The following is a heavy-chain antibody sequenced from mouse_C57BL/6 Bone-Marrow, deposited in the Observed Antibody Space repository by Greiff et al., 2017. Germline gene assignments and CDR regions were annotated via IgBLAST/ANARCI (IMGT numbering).Heavy chain of an antibody. CDR2: IYPGNSDT. V-gene: IGHV1-5*01. J-gene: IGHJ1*03. D-gene: IGHD1-1*01. CDR1: GYTFTSYW. CDR3: TRRGDYGSSLYWYFDV. Sequence: SGTVLARPGASVKMSCKTSGYTFTSYWMHWVKQRPGQGLEWIGAIYPGNSDTSYNQKFKGKAKLTAVTSASTAYMELSSLTNEDSAVYYCTRRGDYGSSLYWYFDVWGTETTVTVSS.